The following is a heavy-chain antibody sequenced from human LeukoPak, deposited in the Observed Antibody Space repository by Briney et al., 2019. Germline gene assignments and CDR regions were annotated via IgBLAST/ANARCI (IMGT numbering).Heavy chain of an antibody. J-gene: IGHJ4*02. V-gene: IGHV3-7*04. CDR1: GFTFSSYW. D-gene: IGHD3-16*01. CDR3: ARDRLRDSSFVY. CDR2: IKQDGSEK. Sequence: GGSLRLSCAASGFTFSSYWMAWVRQAPGKGLEWVANIKQDGSEKYYVDSVKGRFTISRDNAKNALFLQMNSLRAEDTAVYYCARDRLRDSSFVYCGQGTLVTVSS.